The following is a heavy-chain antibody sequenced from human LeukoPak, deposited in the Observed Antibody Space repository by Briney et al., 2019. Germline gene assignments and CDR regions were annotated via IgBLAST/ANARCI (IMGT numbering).Heavy chain of an antibody. CDR2: IRGRGDST. D-gene: IGHD3-22*01. CDR3: ARAYYDSSGYSYYFDY. Sequence: PGGSLRLSCAASGITFSNYGMSWVRQAPGKGLEWVSSIRGRGDSTYYADSVKGRFTISRDNSKNTLYLQMNSLRAEDTAVYYCARAYYDSSGYSYYFDYWGQGTLVTVSS. CDR1: GITFSNYG. J-gene: IGHJ4*02. V-gene: IGHV3-23*01.